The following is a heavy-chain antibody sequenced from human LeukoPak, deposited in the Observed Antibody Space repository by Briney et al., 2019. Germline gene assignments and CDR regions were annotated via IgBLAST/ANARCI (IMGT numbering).Heavy chain of an antibody. CDR3: ARDGTTELALYYFDY. CDR1: GGSISSGSYY. Sequence: SETLSLTCTVSGGSISSGSYYWSWIRQPAGKGLEWIGRIYTSGSTNYNPSLKSRVTISVDTSKNQFSLKLSSVTAADTAVYYCARDGTTELALYYFDYWGQGTLVTVSS. V-gene: IGHV4-61*02. J-gene: IGHJ4*02. D-gene: IGHD4-17*01. CDR2: IYTSGST.